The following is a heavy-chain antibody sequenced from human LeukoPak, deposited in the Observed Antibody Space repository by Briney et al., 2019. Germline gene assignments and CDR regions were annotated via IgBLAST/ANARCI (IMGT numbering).Heavy chain of an antibody. CDR3: ARLYGSGRIDY. J-gene: IGHJ4*02. D-gene: IGHD3-10*01. Sequence: PSETLSLTCAVYGGSFSGYYWSWVRQAPGKGLEWVSSISSSSSYIYYADSVKGRFTISRDNAKNSLYLQMNSLRAEDTAVYYCARLYGSGRIDYWGQGTLVTVSS. CDR2: ISSSSSYI. V-gene: IGHV3-21*01. CDR1: GGSFSGYY.